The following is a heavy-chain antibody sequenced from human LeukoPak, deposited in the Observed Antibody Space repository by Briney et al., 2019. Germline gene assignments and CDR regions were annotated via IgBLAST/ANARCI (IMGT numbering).Heavy chain of an antibody. J-gene: IGHJ3*02. CDR2: ISYDGSDK. V-gene: IGHV3-30*18. D-gene: IGHD1-1*01. CDR1: GLTLSAYG. CDR3: AKDDRIFWKAFDI. Sequence: PGGSLRLSCAASGLTLSAYGMHWVRQAPGKGLEWVAVISYDGSDKYYADSVKGRFTISRDNSKNTLYLQMDSLGAEDTAVYFCAKDDRIFWKAFDIWGQGTMVTVSS.